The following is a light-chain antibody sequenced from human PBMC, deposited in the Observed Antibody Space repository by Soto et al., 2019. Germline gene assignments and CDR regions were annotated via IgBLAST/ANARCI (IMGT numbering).Light chain of an antibody. CDR3: QQYGSSGT. V-gene: IGKV3-15*01. CDR2: GAS. J-gene: IGKJ1*01. Sequence: EIVLTQSPATLSVSPGERATLSWRASQSVSSNLAWYQQKPGQAPRILIYGASTSATGIPARFSGSGSGTEFTLTISRLEPEDFAVDYCQQYGSSGTFGQGTKVDIK. CDR1: QSVSSN.